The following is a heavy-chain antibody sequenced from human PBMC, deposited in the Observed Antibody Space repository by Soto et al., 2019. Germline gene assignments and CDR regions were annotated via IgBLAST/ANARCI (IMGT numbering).Heavy chain of an antibody. CDR3: AKDQRSPYDSSGYLVDYFDY. J-gene: IGHJ4*02. CDR1: GFTFSSYA. CDR2: ISGSGGSS. D-gene: IGHD3-22*01. Sequence: GGSLRLSCAASGFTFSSYAMSWVRQAPGKGLEWVSAISGSGGSSYYADSVKGRFTISRDNSKNTLYLQMNSLRAEDTAVYYCAKDQRSPYDSSGYLVDYFDYWGQGTLVTVSS. V-gene: IGHV3-23*01.